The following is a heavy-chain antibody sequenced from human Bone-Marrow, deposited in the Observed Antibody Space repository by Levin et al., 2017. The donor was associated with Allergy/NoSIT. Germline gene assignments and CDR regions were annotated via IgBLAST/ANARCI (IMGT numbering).Heavy chain of an antibody. J-gene: IGHJ4*02. D-gene: IGHD3-10*01. Sequence: PSETLSLTCAVYGGSFSGYYWSWIRQPPGKGLEWIGEINHSGSTNYNPSLKSRVTISVDTSKNQFSLKLSSVTAADTAVYYCASSYGSGYYWGQGTLVTVSS. V-gene: IGHV4-34*01. CDR3: ASSYGSGYY. CDR1: GGSFSGYY. CDR2: INHSGST.